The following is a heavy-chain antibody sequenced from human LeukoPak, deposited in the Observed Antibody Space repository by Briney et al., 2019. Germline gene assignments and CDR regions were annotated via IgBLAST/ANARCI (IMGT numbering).Heavy chain of an antibody. CDR3: ARDSTVTRFDY. V-gene: IGHV3-30*04. J-gene: IGHJ4*02. Sequence: PGGSLRLSCAASGFTFSSYAVHWVRQAPGKGLEWVAVISYDGSNKYYADSVKGRFTISRDNSKNTLYLQMNSLRAEDTAVYYCARDSTVTRFDYWGQGTLVTVSS. CDR2: ISYDGSNK. CDR1: GFTFSSYA. D-gene: IGHD4-17*01.